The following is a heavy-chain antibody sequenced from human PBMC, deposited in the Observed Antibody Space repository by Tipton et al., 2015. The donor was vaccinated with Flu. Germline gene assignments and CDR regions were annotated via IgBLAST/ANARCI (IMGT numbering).Heavy chain of an antibody. CDR1: GGSISSGGAY. Sequence: LACTVSGGSISSGGAYWSWIRQHPGKGLEWIGCIYYSGSTYYNPSLKSRLTISVDTSKNQFSLKLNSVTAADTAVYYCARRDYSNYVSEPKNWFDPWGQGTLVTVSS. CDR3: ARRDYSNYVSEPKNWFDP. V-gene: IGHV4-31*03. CDR2: IYYSGST. D-gene: IGHD4-11*01. J-gene: IGHJ5*02.